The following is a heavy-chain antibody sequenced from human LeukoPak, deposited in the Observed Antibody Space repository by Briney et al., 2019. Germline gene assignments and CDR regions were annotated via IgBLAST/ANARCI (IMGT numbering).Heavy chain of an antibody. Sequence: PGVTLRLSCADSRFAFGSCAMIWVRQAPGKGREWVSAIRGDGAETYYADSVKVRITISRDISRTNLDLQRKSLRAADTAVYYCAKARGIYDNPGPDYWGQGTLVTVSS. CDR3: AKARGIYDNPGPDY. D-gene: IGHD3-22*01. CDR2: IRGDGAET. J-gene: IGHJ4*02. CDR1: RFAFGSCA. V-gene: IGHV3-23*01.